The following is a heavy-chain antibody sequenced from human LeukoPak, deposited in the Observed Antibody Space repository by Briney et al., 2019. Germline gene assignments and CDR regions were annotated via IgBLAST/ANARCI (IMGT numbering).Heavy chain of an antibody. Sequence: GRSLRLSCAASGFTFSSYGMHWVRQAPGKGLEWVAVIWYDGSNKYYADSVKGRFTISRDNSKNTLYLQMNSLRAEDTAVYYCARDRLIVGATIFGDFDYWGQGTLVTVSS. D-gene: IGHD1-26*01. J-gene: IGHJ4*02. V-gene: IGHV3-33*01. CDR1: GFTFSSYG. CDR2: IWYDGSNK. CDR3: ARDRLIVGATIFGDFDY.